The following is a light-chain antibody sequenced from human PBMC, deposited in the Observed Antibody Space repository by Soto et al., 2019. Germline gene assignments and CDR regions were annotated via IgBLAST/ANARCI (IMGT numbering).Light chain of an antibody. CDR1: QSVTSSY. CDR2: GAS. CDR3: QQYGSSPTT. V-gene: IGKV3-20*01. Sequence: EIVITQSPATLSVSPGERATLSCRASQSVTSSYLAWWQQKPGQAPRLLIYGASSRATGIPDRFSGSGSGTDFTLTISRLEPGDFAVYFCQQYGSSPTTFGQGTKVDNK. J-gene: IGKJ1*01.